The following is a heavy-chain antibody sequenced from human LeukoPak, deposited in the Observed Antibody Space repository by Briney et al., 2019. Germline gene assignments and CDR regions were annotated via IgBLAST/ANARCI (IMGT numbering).Heavy chain of an antibody. Sequence: GGSLRLSCAASGFTFSSVWMSWVRQAPGKGLEWVANINLDGTTKEYVDSVRGRFTISRDNAKNSLSLQMNSLRAEGTAVYYCARFETRGTVDFDFWGQGTLVTVSS. CDR2: INLDGTTK. CDR1: GFTFSSVW. CDR3: ARFETRGTVDFDF. V-gene: IGHV3-7*01. J-gene: IGHJ4*02. D-gene: IGHD3-16*01.